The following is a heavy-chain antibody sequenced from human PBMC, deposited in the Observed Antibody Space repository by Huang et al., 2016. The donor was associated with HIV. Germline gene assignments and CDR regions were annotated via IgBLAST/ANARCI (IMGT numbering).Heavy chain of an antibody. D-gene: IGHD3-10*01. J-gene: IGHJ4*02. V-gene: IGHV3-30*18. CDR2: ISYDGSEK. CDR1: GFTFSTYG. CDR3: VKDQGHTFMVRYHFDF. Sequence: QVQLVESGGGVVQPGRSLRLSCAASGFTFSTYGMHWVRQAPGKGVGWVTVISYDGSEKDYADSVKGRFTSARDNSNNTLYLQMNSLRADDTAVYYCVKDQGHTFMVRYHFDFWGQGTLVTVSS.